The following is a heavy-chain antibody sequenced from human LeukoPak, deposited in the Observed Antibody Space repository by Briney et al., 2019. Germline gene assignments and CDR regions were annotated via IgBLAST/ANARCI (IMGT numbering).Heavy chain of an antibody. D-gene: IGHD3-10*01. CDR1: GFTFSNYA. CDR3: AKMGKTENHYGSGRFSYYYYMDV. CDR2: ISGSGGST. Sequence: GGSLRLSCAASGFTFSNYAMTWVRQAPGKGLEWVSAISGSGGSTYYADSVKGRFTISRDNAKNTLYLQMNSLRAEDTAVYYCAKMGKTENHYGSGRFSYYYYMDVWGKGTTVTISS. V-gene: IGHV3-23*01. J-gene: IGHJ6*03.